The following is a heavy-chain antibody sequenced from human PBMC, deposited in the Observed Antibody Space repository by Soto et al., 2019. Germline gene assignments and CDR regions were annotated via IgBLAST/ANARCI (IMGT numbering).Heavy chain of an antibody. CDR3: ASAPRLEPHYYYGMDV. D-gene: IGHD1-1*01. CDR1: GGSVRSGRYY. V-gene: IGHV4-61*01. Sequence: SETLSLTCTVSGGSVRSGRYYWGWIRQAPGKGLEWIGYVYYSGNTNYNPSLKSRATISIDTFNDQFFLKLTSVTAADTAKYYCASAPRLEPHYYYGMDVWGEGTKVTVSS. CDR2: VYYSGNT. J-gene: IGHJ6*04.